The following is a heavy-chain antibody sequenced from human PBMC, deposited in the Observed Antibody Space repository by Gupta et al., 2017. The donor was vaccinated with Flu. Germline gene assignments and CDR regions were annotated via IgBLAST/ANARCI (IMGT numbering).Heavy chain of an antibody. CDR2: ISGSGGST. Sequence: EVQLLESGGGLVQPGGSLRLSCAASGFTFSSYAMSWVRQAPGKGLEWVSAISGSGGSTYHADSVKGRFTISRDNSKNTLYLQMNSLRAEDTAVYYCAKEPKETSYDSSGYYWDYWGQGTLVTVSS. CDR3: AKEPKETSYDSSGYYWDY. V-gene: IGHV3-23*01. CDR1: GFTFSSYA. D-gene: IGHD3-22*01. J-gene: IGHJ4*02.